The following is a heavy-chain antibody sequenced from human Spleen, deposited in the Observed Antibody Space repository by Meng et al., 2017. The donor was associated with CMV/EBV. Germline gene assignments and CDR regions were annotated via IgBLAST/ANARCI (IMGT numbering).Heavy chain of an antibody. CDR1: GFTFSSYW. CDR3: ARANRFLEWLPYFDY. Sequence: GESLKISCAASGFTFSSYWMSWVRQAPGKGLEWVANIKQDGSEKYYVDSVEGRFTISRDNAKNSLYLQMNSLRAEDTAVYYCARANRFLEWLPYFDYWGQGTLVTVSS. J-gene: IGHJ4*02. CDR2: IKQDGSEK. V-gene: IGHV3-7*01. D-gene: IGHD3-3*01.